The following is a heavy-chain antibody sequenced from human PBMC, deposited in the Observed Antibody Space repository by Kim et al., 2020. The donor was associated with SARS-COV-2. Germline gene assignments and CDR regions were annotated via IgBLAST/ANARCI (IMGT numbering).Heavy chain of an antibody. V-gene: IGHV3-7*01. CDR2: INQDGSAK. CDR3: ARDLTNQYCDSSVYYF. J-gene: IGHJ4*01. CDR1: GFTVSGDW. Sequence: GGSLRLSCAASGFTVSGDWMSWVRQAPGKGLEWVANINQDGSAKYDVDAVKSRFTITSDNAKTSLYQQINIRGAEDTAVYYCARDLTNQYCDSSVYYF. D-gene: IGHD3-22*01.